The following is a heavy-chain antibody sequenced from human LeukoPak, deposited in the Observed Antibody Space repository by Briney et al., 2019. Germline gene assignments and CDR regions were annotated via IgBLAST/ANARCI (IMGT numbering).Heavy chain of an antibody. CDR2: IKSKTDGGTT. CDR1: GFTFSNAW. J-gene: IGHJ3*02. CDR3: TTDPGAEWEPQYAFDI. V-gene: IGHV3-15*01. Sequence: GGSLRLSCAASGFTFSNAWMSWVRQAPGKGLEWVGRIKSKTDGGTTDYAVPVKGRFTISRDDSKNTLYLQMNSLKTEDTAVYYCTTDPGAEWEPQYAFDIWGQGTMVTVSS. D-gene: IGHD1-26*01.